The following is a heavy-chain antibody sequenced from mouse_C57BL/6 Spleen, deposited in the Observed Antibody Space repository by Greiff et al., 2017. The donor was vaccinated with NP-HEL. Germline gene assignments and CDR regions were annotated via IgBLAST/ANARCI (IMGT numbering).Heavy chain of an antibody. J-gene: IGHJ4*01. D-gene: IGHD2-4*01. CDR1: GFTFSDYG. CDR3: AREGLRHYAMDY. Sequence: EVKLMESGGGLVKPGGSLKLSCAASGFTFSDYGMHWVRQAPEKGLEWVAYISSGSSTIYSADTVKGRFTISRDNAKNTLFLQMTSMRSEDTAMYYCAREGLRHYAMDYWGQGTSVTVSS. CDR2: ISSGSSTI. V-gene: IGHV5-17*01.